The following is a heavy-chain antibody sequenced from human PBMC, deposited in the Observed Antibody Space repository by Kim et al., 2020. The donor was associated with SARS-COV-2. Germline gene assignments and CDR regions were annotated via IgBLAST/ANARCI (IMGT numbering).Heavy chain of an antibody. J-gene: IGHJ6*02. CDR1: GFTFSSYG. CDR2: IWYDGSNK. CDR3: AREGIAAAGTGGGMDV. V-gene: IGHV3-33*01. D-gene: IGHD6-13*01. Sequence: GGSLRLSCAASGFTFSSYGMHWVRQAPGKGLEWVAVIWYDGSNKYYADSVKGRFTISRDNSKNTLYLQMNSLRAEDTAVYYCAREGIAAAGTGGGMDVWGQGTTFTVSS.